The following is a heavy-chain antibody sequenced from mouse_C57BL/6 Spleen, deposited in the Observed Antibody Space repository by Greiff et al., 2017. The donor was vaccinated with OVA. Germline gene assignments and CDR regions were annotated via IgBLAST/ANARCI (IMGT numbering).Heavy chain of an antibody. CDR1: GFTFNTYA. V-gene: IGHV10-3*01. D-gene: IGHD1-1*01. CDR3: VRDRDYYGSNYDWYFDV. J-gene: IGHJ1*03. CDR2: IRSKSSNYAT. Sequence: GGGLVQPKGSLKLSCAASGFTFNTYAMHWVRQAPGKGLEWVARIRSKSSNYATYYADPVKDRFTISRDDSQSMLYLQMNNLQHDDTAMYCGVRDRDYYGSNYDWYFDVWGTGTTVTVSS.